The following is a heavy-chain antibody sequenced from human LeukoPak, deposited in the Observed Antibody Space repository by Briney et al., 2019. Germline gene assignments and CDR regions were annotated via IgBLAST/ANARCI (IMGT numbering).Heavy chain of an antibody. CDR3: TRDLGLDIVVVPAATAFDI. Sequence: GGSLRLSCTASGFTFGDYAMSWVRQAPGKGLEWVGFTRSKAYGGTTEYAASVKGRFTISRDDSKSIAYLQMNSLKTEDTAVYYCTRDLGLDIVVVPAATAFDIWGQGTMVTVSS. V-gene: IGHV3-49*04. J-gene: IGHJ3*02. CDR1: GFTFGDYA. D-gene: IGHD2-2*03. CDR2: TRSKAYGGTT.